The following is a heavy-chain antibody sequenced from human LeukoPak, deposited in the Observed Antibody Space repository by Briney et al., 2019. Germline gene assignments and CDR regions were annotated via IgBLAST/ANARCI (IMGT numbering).Heavy chain of an antibody. CDR1: GFTFNNFW. Sequence: GESLKISCTASGFTFNNFWMHWVRQVPGKGLEWVSRLNIDGTRATYAEFVEGRFTVSRDNTKNMVWLQMNSLRVDDTAVYYCARGIYGDPPAIDQWGQGTLVTVSS. D-gene: IGHD4-17*01. V-gene: IGHV3-74*01. CDR2: LNIDGTRA. CDR3: ARGIYGDPPAIDQ. J-gene: IGHJ4*02.